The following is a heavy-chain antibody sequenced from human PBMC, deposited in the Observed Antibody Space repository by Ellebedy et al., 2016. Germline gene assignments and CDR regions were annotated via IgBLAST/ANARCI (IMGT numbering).Heavy chain of an antibody. Sequence: SVKVSCXASGGTFSSYAISWVRQAPGPGLEWMGGIIPIFGTANYAQKFHGRVTIPADESTSTAYMELSSLRSEDTAVYYCAAGRYCSSTSCYKPPYYGMDVWGQGTTVTVSS. CDR3: AAGRYCSSTSCYKPPYYGMDV. CDR2: IIPIFGTA. J-gene: IGHJ6*02. CDR1: GGTFSSYA. D-gene: IGHD2-2*02. V-gene: IGHV1-69*13.